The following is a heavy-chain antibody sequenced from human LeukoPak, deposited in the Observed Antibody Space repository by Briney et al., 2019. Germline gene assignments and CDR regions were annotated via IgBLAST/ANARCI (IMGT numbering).Heavy chain of an antibody. J-gene: IGHJ3*01. CDR2: ISSSGSTI. Sequence: PGGSLRLSCAASGFTFSDYYMSWIRQAPGKGLEWVSYISSSGSTIYYADSVKGRFTISRDNAKNSLYLQMNSLRAEDTALYYCAREWAVATPAFDLWGQGTMVTVSS. CDR3: AREWAVATPAFDL. D-gene: IGHD5-12*01. V-gene: IGHV3-11*01. CDR1: GFTFSDYY.